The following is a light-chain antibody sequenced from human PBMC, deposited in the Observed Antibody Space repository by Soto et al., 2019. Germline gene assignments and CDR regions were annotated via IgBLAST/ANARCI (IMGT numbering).Light chain of an antibody. Sequence: DIQMTQSPSSVAASVGDRVTITCRASQPIANRLAWYQQKPGKAPNLLIFAASNLQSGVPSRFSGSGSGTDFTLTISSLQTEDFATYFCQQANTFPLTFGGGTKVEIK. V-gene: IGKV1-12*01. CDR1: QPIANR. CDR3: QQANTFPLT. J-gene: IGKJ4*01. CDR2: AAS.